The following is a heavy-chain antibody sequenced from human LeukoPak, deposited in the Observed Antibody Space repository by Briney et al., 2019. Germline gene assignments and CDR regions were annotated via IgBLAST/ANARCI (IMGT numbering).Heavy chain of an antibody. CDR3: ASPTFWSSGWYGDFDY. Sequence: WETLSLTCTVSGGSISSSSYYWGWIRQPPGKGLEWIGSIYYSGSTYYNPSLKSRVTISVDTSKNQFSLKLSSVTAADTAVYYCASPTFWSSGWYGDFDYWGQGTLVTVSS. CDR1: GGSISSSSYY. J-gene: IGHJ4*02. V-gene: IGHV4-39*01. CDR2: IYYSGST. D-gene: IGHD6-19*01.